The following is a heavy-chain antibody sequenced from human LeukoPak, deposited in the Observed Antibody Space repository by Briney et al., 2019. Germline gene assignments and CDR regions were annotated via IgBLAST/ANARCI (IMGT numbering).Heavy chain of an antibody. CDR3: ARAPLGATQAFDI. CDR1: GYTFTSYG. Sequence: SVKVSCKASGYTFTSYGLSWVRQAPGQGLEWMGGIIPIFGTANYAQKFQGRVTITADESTSTAYMELSSLRSEDTAVYYCARAPLGATQAFDIWGQGTMVTVSS. J-gene: IGHJ3*02. CDR2: IIPIFGTA. V-gene: IGHV1-69*13. D-gene: IGHD1-26*01.